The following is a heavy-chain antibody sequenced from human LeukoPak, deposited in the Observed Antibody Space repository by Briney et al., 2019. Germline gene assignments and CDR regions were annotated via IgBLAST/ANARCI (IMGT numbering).Heavy chain of an antibody. CDR1: SVSFSSYY. V-gene: IGHV4-4*07. Sequence: PSETLSLTCTVSSVSFSSYYWSWIRQPARKGLESIGRIYTSGSTNYNPSLKSGVTMSVDTSKNQFSLKLSSVTAAHTAVYYCAREIKEDYFDYWGQGTLVTVSS. CDR2: IYTSGST. J-gene: IGHJ4*02. CDR3: AREIKEDYFDY.